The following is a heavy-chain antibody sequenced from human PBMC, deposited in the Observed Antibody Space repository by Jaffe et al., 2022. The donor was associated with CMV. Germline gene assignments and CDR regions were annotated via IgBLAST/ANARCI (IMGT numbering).Heavy chain of an antibody. J-gene: IGHJ4*02. D-gene: IGHD1-26*01. CDR3: ARDSVGAFDY. V-gene: IGHV3-53*02. CDR2: IYSGGSI. Sequence: EVQLVETGGGLIQPGGSLRLSCAASGFAVSSNYMSWVRQAPGKGLQWVSVIYSGGSIYYADSVRGRFTISRDNSKNTLYLQMNSLRAEDTAVYYCARDSVGAFDYWGQGTLVTVSS. CDR1: GFAVSSNY.